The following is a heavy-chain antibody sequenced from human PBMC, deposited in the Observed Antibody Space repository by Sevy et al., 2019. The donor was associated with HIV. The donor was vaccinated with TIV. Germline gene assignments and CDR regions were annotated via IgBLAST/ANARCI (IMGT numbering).Heavy chain of an antibody. V-gene: IGHV3-33*08. CDR1: GFTFSSYG. D-gene: IGHD3-3*01. CDR3: ASWRRFLEWLPGLDY. CDR2: IWYDGSNK. J-gene: IGHJ4*02. Sequence: GGSLRLSCAASGFTFSSYGMHWVRQAPGKGLEWVAVIWYDGSNKYYADSVKGRFTISRDNSKNTLYLQMNSLGAEDTAVYYCASWRRFLEWLPGLDYWGQGTLVTVSS.